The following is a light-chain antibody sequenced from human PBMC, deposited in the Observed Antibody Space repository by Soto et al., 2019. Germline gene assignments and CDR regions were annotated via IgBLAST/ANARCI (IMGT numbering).Light chain of an antibody. J-gene: IGKJ2*01. CDR3: QQYNNWYT. V-gene: IGKV3-15*01. CDR1: QSVSSN. CDR2: GAS. Sequence: EIVMTQSPATLSVSPGERATLSCRASQSVSSNLAWYQQKPGQAPSLLIYGASTRATGIPARFSGSGSGTEFTLTISSLQSGDFAVYYCQQYNNWYTFGQGTKLEIK.